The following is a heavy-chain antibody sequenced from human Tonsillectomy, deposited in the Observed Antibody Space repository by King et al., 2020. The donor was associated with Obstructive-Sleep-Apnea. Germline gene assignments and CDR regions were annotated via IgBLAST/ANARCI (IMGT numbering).Heavy chain of an antibody. J-gene: IGHJ4*02. CDR2: IYYSGST. Sequence: QLQLQESGPGLVKPSETLSLTCTVSSVSISGSSYYWDWIRQPPGKGLEWIGSIYYSGSTYYNPSLKSRLTMSVDTSKNQFSLKLSSVTAADTAVYYCARKLRYFDWLSKGYFDYWGQGTLVTVSS. D-gene: IGHD3-9*01. CDR3: ARKLRYFDWLSKGYFDY. V-gene: IGHV4-39*07. CDR1: SVSISGSSYY.